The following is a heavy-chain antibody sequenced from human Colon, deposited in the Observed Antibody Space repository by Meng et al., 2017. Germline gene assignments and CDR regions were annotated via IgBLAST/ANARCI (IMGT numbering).Heavy chain of an antibody. V-gene: IGHV4-61*01. D-gene: IGHD6-19*01. CDR1: GGSLSSGNDY. Sequence: QVQLQASGPGLVRPSETLSLTCTVSGGSLSSGNDYWSWIRQAPGKGLEWIGYISYSGNSLYNPSLKSRVDISTDTSRRQCSLKFNSVTAADTAIYYCATGPGYSSGLDSWGRGALVTVSS. J-gene: IGHJ4*02. CDR2: ISYSGNS. CDR3: ATGPGYSSGLDS.